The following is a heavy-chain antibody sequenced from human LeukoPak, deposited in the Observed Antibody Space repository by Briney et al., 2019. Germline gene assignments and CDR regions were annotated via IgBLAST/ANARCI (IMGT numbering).Heavy chain of an antibody. Sequence: PSETLSLTCTVSGGSISSGSYFWSWIRQPAGKGLEWIGRIYTSGSTNYSPSLKSRVTISVDTSRNQFSLNLTSVTAADTAVYYCARDTRWIQLFGYSWFDPWGQGTLVTVSS. D-gene: IGHD5-18*01. CDR2: IYTSGST. CDR3: ARDTRWIQLFGYSWFDP. J-gene: IGHJ5*02. V-gene: IGHV4-61*02. CDR1: GGSISSGSYF.